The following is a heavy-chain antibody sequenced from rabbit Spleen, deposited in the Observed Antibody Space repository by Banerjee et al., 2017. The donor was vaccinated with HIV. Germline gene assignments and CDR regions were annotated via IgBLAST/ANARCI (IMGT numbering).Heavy chain of an antibody. J-gene: IGHJ6*01. Sequence: QEQLVESGGGLVQPGGSLKLSCKASGFDFSTYSMSWVRQAPGKGLEWISCIAGSSSGFTYFATWAKGRFTCSKTSSTTVTLQMTSLTVADTATYFCARDAGSSFSTYGMDLWGPGTLVTVS. CDR1: GFDFSTYS. CDR2: IAGSSSGFT. D-gene: IGHD8-1*01. V-gene: IGHV1S45*01. CDR3: ARDAGSSFSTYGMDL.